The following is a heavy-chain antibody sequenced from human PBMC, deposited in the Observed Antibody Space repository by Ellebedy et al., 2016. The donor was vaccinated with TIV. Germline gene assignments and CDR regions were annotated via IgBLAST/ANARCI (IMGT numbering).Heavy chain of an antibody. CDR1: GFTFSTYE. V-gene: IGHV3-13*01. CDR3: EREAYGSGTKAFDI. Sequence: GGSLRLSXAASGFTFSTYEIHWVRQTTGGNLEWVSAIGVAGDTFYAGSVKGRFTISRENAKNSLYLQMNSLRAEDTAVYYCEREAYGSGTKAFDIWGQGTMVTVSS. CDR2: IGVAGDT. J-gene: IGHJ3*02. D-gene: IGHD3-10*01.